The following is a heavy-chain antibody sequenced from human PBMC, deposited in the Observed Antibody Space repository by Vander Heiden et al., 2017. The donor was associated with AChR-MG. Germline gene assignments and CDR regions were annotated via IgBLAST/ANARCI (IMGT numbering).Heavy chain of an antibody. CDR3: ARGYSSSLGAFDI. J-gene: IGHJ3*02. CDR1: GGSISSGGYS. CDR2: IYHSGST. D-gene: IGHD6-6*01. V-gene: IGHV4-30-2*01. Sequence: QLQLQESGSGLVKPSQTLSLTCAVSGGSISSGGYSWSWIRQPPGKGLEWIGYIYHSGSTYYNPSLKSRVTISVDRSKNQFSLKLSSVTAADTAVYYCARGYSSSLGAFDIWGQGTMVTVSS.